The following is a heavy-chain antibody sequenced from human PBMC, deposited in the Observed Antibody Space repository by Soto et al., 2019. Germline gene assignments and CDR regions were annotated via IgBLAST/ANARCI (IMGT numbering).Heavy chain of an antibody. D-gene: IGHD3-10*01. CDR1: GGSFSGYY. Sequence: SETLSLTCAVYGGSFSGYYWSWIRQPPGKGLEWIGEINHSGSTNYNPSLKSRVTISVDTSKNQFSLKLSSVTAADTAVYYCARVEGQVRGVIHYYYYMDVWGKGTTVTVSS. CDR3: ARVEGQVRGVIHYYYYMDV. V-gene: IGHV4-34*01. J-gene: IGHJ6*03. CDR2: INHSGST.